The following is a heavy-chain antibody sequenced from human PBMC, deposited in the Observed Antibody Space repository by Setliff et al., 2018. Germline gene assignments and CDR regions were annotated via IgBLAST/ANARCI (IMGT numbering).Heavy chain of an antibody. V-gene: IGHV1-3*01. CDR2: MNAGNGNT. Sequence: ASVKVSCKASGYTFISYDINWVRQAPGQGLEWMGWMNAGNGNTEYSQKFKGRVTLSRDTSANIAYMELRSLTSEETAVYYCARGRAHYYFSGSFMDYWGQGTLVTVSS. D-gene: IGHD3-10*01. CDR3: ARGRAHYYFSGSFMDY. J-gene: IGHJ4*02. CDR1: GYTFISYD.